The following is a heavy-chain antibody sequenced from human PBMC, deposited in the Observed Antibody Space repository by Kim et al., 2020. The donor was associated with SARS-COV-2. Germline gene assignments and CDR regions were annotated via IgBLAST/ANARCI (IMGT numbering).Heavy chain of an antibody. D-gene: IGHD3-3*01. CDR2: IKSKTDGGTT. CDR3: TLPDFWSGYRFYY. Sequence: GGSLRLSCAASGFTFNNAWMSWVRQAPGKGLEWVGRIKSKTDGGTTDYAAPVKGRFTISRDDSKNTLYLQMHSLKTEDTAVYYCTLPDFWSGYRFYYWGQGTLVTVSS. CDR1: GFTFNNAW. J-gene: IGHJ4*02. V-gene: IGHV3-15*01.